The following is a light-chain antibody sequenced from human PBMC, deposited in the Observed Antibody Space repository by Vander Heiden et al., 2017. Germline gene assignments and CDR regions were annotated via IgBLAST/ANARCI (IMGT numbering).Light chain of an antibody. CDR3: QAWISSTAV. V-gene: IGLV3-1*01. J-gene: IGLJ1*01. Sequence: SSRLTQPPSVSVSPGQTATIACSGDKLGDTFASWYQQKAGQSPILVIYHDSKRPAGIPVRFSASNSGNTATLTISGTQTPDEADYYCQAWISSTAVFGTGTKVTVL. CDR1: KLGDTF. CDR2: HDS.